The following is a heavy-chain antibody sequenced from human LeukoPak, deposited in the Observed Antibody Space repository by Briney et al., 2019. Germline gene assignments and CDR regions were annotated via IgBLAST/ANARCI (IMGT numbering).Heavy chain of an antibody. Sequence: HPGGSLRLSCAASGFTFNNYAMSWVRQAPGKVLEWVSGSSGSGGSTYYAASVKGRFTISRDNSKNTVYLQMNSLRAEDTAVYYCATRDYYDSRGYYYYYFDYWGQGTLVTVSS. V-gene: IGHV3-23*01. J-gene: IGHJ4*02. CDR3: ATRDYYDSRGYYYYYFDY. CDR1: GFTFNNYA. D-gene: IGHD3-22*01. CDR2: SSGSGGST.